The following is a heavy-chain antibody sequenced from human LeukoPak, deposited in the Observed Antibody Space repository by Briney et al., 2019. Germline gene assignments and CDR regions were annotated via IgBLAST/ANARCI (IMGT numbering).Heavy chain of an antibody. V-gene: IGHV4-30-2*01. CDR3: ARLILGYCSGGSCYDRPYYFDY. CDR1: GGSISSGGYC. CDR2: IYHSGST. Sequence: SQTLSLTCAVSGGSISSGGYCWSWIRQPPGKGLEWIGYIYHSGSTYYNPSLKSRVTISVDRSKNQFSLKLSSVTAADTAVYYCARLILGYCSGGSCYDRPYYFDYWGQGNLVTVSS. D-gene: IGHD2-15*01. J-gene: IGHJ4*02.